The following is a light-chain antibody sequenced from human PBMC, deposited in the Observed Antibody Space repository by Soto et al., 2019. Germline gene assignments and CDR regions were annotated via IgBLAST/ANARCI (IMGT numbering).Light chain of an antibody. J-gene: IGLJ2*01. V-gene: IGLV1-40*01. CDR3: QSYDGRLSGVV. CDR1: SSNIGAGYD. CDR2: GNS. Sequence: QTVVTQPPSVSEAPGQRVTISCTGSSSNIGAGYDVHWYQQLPGTAPKLLIYGNSNPPSGVPDRFSGSKSGTSASLAITGLQAEDEADYYRQSYDGRLSGVVFGGGTKVTGL.